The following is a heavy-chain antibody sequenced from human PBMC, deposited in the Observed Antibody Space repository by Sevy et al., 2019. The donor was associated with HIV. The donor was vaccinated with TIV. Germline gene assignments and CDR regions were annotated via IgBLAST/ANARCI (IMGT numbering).Heavy chain of an antibody. CDR1: GGSISSYY. Sequence: SETLSLTCTVSGGSISSYYWSWIRQPPGKGLEWIGYIYYSGSTNYNPSLKSRVTISVDTSKNQFSLKLSSVTAADTAAYYCARGTLRVRGVINYYYMDVWGKVTTVTVSS. J-gene: IGHJ6*03. CDR2: IYYSGST. CDR3: ARGTLRVRGVINYYYMDV. V-gene: IGHV4-59*01. D-gene: IGHD3-10*01.